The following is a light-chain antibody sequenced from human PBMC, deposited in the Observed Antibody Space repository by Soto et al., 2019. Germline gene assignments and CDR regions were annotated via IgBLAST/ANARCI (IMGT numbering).Light chain of an antibody. J-gene: IGLJ1*01. Sequence: QSALTQPASVSGSPGQSITISCTRSGRDIGAYDYVSWYQQHPGKAPKLLIYGVKNRPSGVSYRFSASKSAFTASLTISGLQAEDEAQYYCSSYTTSYFYVFGPGTKVTVL. CDR3: SSYTTSYFYV. V-gene: IGLV2-14*01. CDR2: GVK. CDR1: GRDIGAYDY.